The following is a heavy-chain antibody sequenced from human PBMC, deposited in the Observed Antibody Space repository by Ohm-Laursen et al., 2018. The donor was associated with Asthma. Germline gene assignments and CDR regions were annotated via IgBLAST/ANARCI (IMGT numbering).Heavy chain of an antibody. V-gene: IGHV3-23*01. CDR2: ISGSGGST. CDR3: AKDRLGYSYGYGWFDP. D-gene: IGHD5-18*01. J-gene: IGHJ5*02. Sequence: SLRLSCAASGFTFSSYAMSWVRQAPGKGLEWVSAISGSGGSTYYADSVKGRFTISRDNSKNTLYLQMNSLRAEDTAVYYCAKDRLGYSYGYGWFDPWGQGTLVTVSS. CDR1: GFTFSSYA.